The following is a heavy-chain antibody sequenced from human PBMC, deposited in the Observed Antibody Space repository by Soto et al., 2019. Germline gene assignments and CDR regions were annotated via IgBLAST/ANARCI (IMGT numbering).Heavy chain of an antibody. D-gene: IGHD2-15*01. J-gene: IGHJ4*02. V-gene: IGHV1-69*13. CDR3: ASSVVVVAATQYYFDY. CDR1: GGTFSSYA. CDR2: IIPIFGTA. Sequence: GASVKVSCKASGGTFSSYAISWVRQAPGQGLEWMGGIIPIFGTANYAQKFQGRVTITADESTSTAYMELSSLRSEDTAVYYCASSVVVVAATQYYFDYWGQGTLVTVSS.